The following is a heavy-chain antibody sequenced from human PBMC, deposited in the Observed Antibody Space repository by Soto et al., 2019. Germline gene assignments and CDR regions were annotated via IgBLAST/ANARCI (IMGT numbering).Heavy chain of an antibody. J-gene: IGHJ4*02. Sequence: PGGYLRLFCAASGFTFSSYSMYWVRQAPGKGLEWVSSISSSSSYIYYADSVKGRFTISRDNANNSLYLQMNSMRAEDTAVYYCARVPGYYDSSGYYPNWGQGTLVTVSS. CDR3: ARVPGYYDSSGYYPN. V-gene: IGHV3-21*01. CDR2: ISSSSSYI. CDR1: GFTFSSYS. D-gene: IGHD3-22*01.